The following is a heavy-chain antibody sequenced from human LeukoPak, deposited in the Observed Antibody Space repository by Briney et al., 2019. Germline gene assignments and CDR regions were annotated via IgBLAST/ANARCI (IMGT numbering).Heavy chain of an antibody. D-gene: IGHD6-13*01. CDR1: GFTFSSYG. CDR3: ARDRYSSSWNNWFDP. V-gene: IGHV3-33*01. Sequence: GGSLRLSCAASGFTFSSYGMHWVRQAPGKRLEWVAVIWYDGSNKYYADSVKGRFTISRDNSKNTLYLQMNSLRAEDTAVYYCARDRYSSSWNNWFDPWGQGTLVTVSS. J-gene: IGHJ5*02. CDR2: IWYDGSNK.